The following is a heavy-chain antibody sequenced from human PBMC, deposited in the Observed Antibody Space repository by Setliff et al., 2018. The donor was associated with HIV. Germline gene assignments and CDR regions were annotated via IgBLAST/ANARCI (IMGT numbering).Heavy chain of an antibody. J-gene: IGHJ2*01. V-gene: IGHV1-69*13. D-gene: IGHD4-17*01. CDR3: ATGPTMVTSKGFWFFDL. CDR2: IIPIFGTA. Sequence: GASVKVSCKASGYTFTSYGISWVRQAPGQGLEWMGGIIPIFGTANYAQKFQGRVTITADESTSTAYMELTGLRSEDTAVYYCATGPTMVTSKGFWFFDLWGRGTLVTVSS. CDR1: GYTFTSYG.